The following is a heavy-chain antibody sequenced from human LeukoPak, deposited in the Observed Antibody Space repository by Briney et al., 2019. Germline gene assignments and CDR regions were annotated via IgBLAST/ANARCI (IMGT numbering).Heavy chain of an antibody. CDR3: AELGITMIGGV. CDR2: IYSGGST. V-gene: IGHV3-53*01. CDR1: GFTVSSSY. D-gene: IGHD3-10*02. J-gene: IGHJ6*04. Sequence: GGSLRLSCAASGFTVSSSYMSWVRQAPGKGLEWVSVIYSGGSTYYADSVKGRFTISRDNSKNTLYLQMNSLRAEDTAVYYCAELGITMIGGVWGKGTTVTISS.